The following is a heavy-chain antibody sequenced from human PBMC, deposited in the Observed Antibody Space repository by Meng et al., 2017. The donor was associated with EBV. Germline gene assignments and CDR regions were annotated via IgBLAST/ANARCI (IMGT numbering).Heavy chain of an antibody. CDR3: ARVFPVHRGGSGSYRWVDP. CDR2: IYYSGST. J-gene: IGHJ5*02. Sequence: QLQLQESGPGLVKPSETLSLTCTGAGGSISSSSYYWGWIRQPPGKGLEWIGSIYYSGSTYYNPSLKSRVTISVDTSKNQFSLKLSSVTAADTAVYYCARVFPVHRGGSGSYRWVDPWGQGTLVTVSS. CDR1: GGSISSSSYY. V-gene: IGHV4-39*07. D-gene: IGHD3-10*01.